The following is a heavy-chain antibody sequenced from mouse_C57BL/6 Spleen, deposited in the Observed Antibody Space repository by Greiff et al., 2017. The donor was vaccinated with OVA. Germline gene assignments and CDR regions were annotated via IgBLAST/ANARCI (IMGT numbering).Heavy chain of an antibody. CDR3: AQDSSGYVAMDY. D-gene: IGHD3-2*02. J-gene: IGHJ4*01. Sequence: QVQLKQSGPELVKPGASVKISCKASGYAFSSSWMNWVKQRPGKGLEWIGRIYPGDGDTNYNGKFKGKATLTADKSSSTAYLQLGLRTSEDSAVYFCAQDSSGYVAMDYWGQGTSVTVSS. V-gene: IGHV1-82*01. CDR1: GYAFSSSW. CDR2: IYPGDGDT.